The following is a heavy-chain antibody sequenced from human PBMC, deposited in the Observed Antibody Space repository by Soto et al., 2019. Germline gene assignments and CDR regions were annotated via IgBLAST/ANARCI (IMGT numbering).Heavy chain of an antibody. CDR1: GFTFSSYG. J-gene: IGHJ3*02. Sequence: QVQLVESGGGVVQPGRSLRLSCAASGFTFSSYGMHWVRQAPGKGLEWVAVIWYDGSNKNYADSVKGRFTISRDNSKKTLYLQMNSLRAEDTAVYYCARANQEIDAFDIWGQGTMVTVSS. CDR3: ARANQEIDAFDI. CDR2: IWYDGSNK. V-gene: IGHV3-33*01.